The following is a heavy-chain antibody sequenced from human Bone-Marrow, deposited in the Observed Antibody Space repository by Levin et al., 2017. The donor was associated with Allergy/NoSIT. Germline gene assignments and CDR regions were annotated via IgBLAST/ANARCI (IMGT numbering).Heavy chain of an antibody. D-gene: IGHD4-17*01. CDR1: GASVRTGRYS. CDR3: ARSRTDQFDY. V-gene: IGHV4-30-2*01. Sequence: SQTLSLTCVVSGASVRTGRYSWSWIRQPPGRGLEWIGYVYPDGTTYYNPSLKSRVTISLDRFKNHFSLRLTSATAADTALYYCARSRTDQFDYWGQGILVTVSS. CDR2: VYPDGTT. J-gene: IGHJ4*02.